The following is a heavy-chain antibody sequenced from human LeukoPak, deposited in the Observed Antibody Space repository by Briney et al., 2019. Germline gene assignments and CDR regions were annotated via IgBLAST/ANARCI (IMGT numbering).Heavy chain of an antibody. V-gene: IGHV1-24*01. CDR2: FDPEDGEA. D-gene: IGHD6-19*01. Sequence: ASVKVSCKVSGYTLTELSMHWVRQAPGKGLEWMGGFDPEDGEAIYAQKFQGRVTMTEDTSTDTAYMELSSLRSEDTAVYYCATDQGSGWPYFDYWGQGTLVTVSS. CDR3: ATDQGSGWPYFDY. CDR1: GYTLTELS. J-gene: IGHJ4*02.